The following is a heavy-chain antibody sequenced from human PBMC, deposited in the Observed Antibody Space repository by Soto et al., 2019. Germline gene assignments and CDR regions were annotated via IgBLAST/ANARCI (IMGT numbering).Heavy chain of an antibody. CDR1: GFTFSNYA. D-gene: IGHD3-3*01. V-gene: IGHV3-23*01. Sequence: PGWSLRLSCAASGFTFSNYAMSWIRQAPGKGLEWVSIISFSGDTTYYTDSVQGRFTISRDNSKNTLYLQMNSLRAEDTAVYYCAKDRDFWSGYYRALHYWGQGTLVTVSS. J-gene: IGHJ4*02. CDR3: AKDRDFWSGYYRALHY. CDR2: ISFSGDTT.